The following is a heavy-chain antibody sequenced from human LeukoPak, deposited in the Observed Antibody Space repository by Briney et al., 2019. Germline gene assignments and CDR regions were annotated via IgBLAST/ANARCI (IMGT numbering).Heavy chain of an antibody. J-gene: IGHJ6*03. CDR1: GFTFSNYW. D-gene: IGHD6-19*01. V-gene: IGHV3-7*03. CDR3: ARKDRPQWLATQYYYYYYTDV. CDR2: IKQDGSEK. Sequence: GGSLRLSCAASGFTFSNYWMNWARQAPGKGLEWVANIKQDGSEKYYVDSVKGRFTISRDNAKNSLYLQMNSLRAEDTAVYYCARKDRPQWLATQYYYYYYTDVWGKGTTVTISS.